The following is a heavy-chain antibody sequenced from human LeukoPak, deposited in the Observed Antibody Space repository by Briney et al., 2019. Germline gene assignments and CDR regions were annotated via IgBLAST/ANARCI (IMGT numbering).Heavy chain of an antibody. J-gene: IGHJ6*03. CDR1: GFTFSSYW. D-gene: IGHD2-2*01. V-gene: IGHV3-7*01. Sequence: GGSLRLSCAASGFTFSSYWMSWVRQAPWKGLEWVANIKQDGSEKYYVDSVKGRFTISRDNAKNSLYLQMNSLRAEDTAVYYCARVGYCSSTSCLYYYYYYMDVWGKGTTVTVSS. CDR3: ARVGYCSSTSCLYYYYYYMDV. CDR2: IKQDGSEK.